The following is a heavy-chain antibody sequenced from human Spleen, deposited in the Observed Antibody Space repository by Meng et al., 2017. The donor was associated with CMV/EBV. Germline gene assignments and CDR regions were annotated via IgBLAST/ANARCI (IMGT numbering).Heavy chain of an antibody. CDR3: ARTWRGGYCGGDCLIDS. CDR1: YPFKNYG. J-gene: IGHJ4*02. CDR2: MRYDGTPQ. V-gene: IGHV3-30*02. D-gene: IGHD2-21*01. Sequence: YPFKNYGMHWVRQAPGKGLEWVAFMRYDGTPQYYTESVHGLFTISRDNAKNTLYLQINSLRADDTAMYYCARTWRGGYCGGDCLIDSWGQGTLVTVSS.